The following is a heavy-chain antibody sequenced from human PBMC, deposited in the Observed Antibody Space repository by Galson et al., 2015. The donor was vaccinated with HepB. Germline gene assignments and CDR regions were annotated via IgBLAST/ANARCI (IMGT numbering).Heavy chain of an antibody. Sequence: LRLSCAASGFTFSDYYMSWIRQAPGKGLEWVSYISSSGSTIYYADSVKGRFTISRDNAKNSLYLQMNSLRAEDTAVYYCARDKGRGNSQCPPGDWFDPWGQGTLVTVSS. CDR2: ISSSGSTI. CDR1: GFTFSDYY. CDR3: ARDKGRGNSQCPPGDWFDP. D-gene: IGHD5-18*01. J-gene: IGHJ5*02. V-gene: IGHV3-11*01.